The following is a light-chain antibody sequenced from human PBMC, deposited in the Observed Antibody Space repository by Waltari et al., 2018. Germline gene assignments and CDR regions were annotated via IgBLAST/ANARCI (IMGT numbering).Light chain of an antibody. CDR3: QQYNNWPPVT. CDR1: QSVSSN. V-gene: IGKV3-15*01. J-gene: IGKJ5*01. CDR2: GAS. Sequence: IVMTQSLATLSVSPGERAPLSCRASQSVSSNLAWYQQKLGQAPRLLIYGASTRATGIPARFSGSGSGTEFTLTISSLQSEDFAIYYCQQYNNWPPVTFGQGTRLEVK.